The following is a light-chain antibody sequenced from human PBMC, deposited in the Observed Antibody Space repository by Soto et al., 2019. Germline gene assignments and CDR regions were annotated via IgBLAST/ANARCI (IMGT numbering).Light chain of an antibody. Sequence: QSVLTQPASVSGSPGQSITISCTGTSSDVGGYHYVSWYQQQPGKAPKLMIYDVSNRPSGVSKRFSGSKSGNTASLTISGLQAEDDDDYYCTSYTSSSALVFGTGTKLTVL. CDR2: DVS. J-gene: IGLJ1*01. V-gene: IGLV2-14*01. CDR1: SSDVGGYHY. CDR3: TSYTSSSALV.